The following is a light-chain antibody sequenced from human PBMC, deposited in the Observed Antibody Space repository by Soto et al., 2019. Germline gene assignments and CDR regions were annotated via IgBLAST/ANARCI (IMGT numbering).Light chain of an antibody. Sequence: QSVLTQSSSASASLGSSVKLTCTLSSGHSSYIIAWHQQQPGKAPRYLMNLEGSGSFNKGSGVPDRFSGSSSGADRYLTISNLQFEDEADYYCETWDINTHVVFGGGTKPTVL. CDR2: LEGSGSF. CDR1: SGHSSYI. J-gene: IGLJ2*01. CDR3: ETWDINTHVV. V-gene: IGLV4-60*02.